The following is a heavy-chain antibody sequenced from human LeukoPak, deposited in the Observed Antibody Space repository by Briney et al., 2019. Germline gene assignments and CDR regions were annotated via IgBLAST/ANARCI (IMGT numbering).Heavy chain of an antibody. CDR2: ISSSGSTI. CDR3: AREWHNFFDY. V-gene: IGHV3-48*03. J-gene: IGHJ4*02. D-gene: IGHD5-12*01. CDR1: GFTFSSYE. Sequence: GGSLRLSCAASGFTFSSYEMNWVRQAPGEGLEWVSYISSSGSTIYYADSVKGRFTISRDNAKNSLYLRMNSLRAEDTAVYYCAREWHNFFDYWGQGTLVTVSS.